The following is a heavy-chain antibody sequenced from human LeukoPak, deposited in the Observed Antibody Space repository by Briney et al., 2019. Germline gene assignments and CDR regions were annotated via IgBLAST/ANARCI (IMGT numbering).Heavy chain of an antibody. CDR2: INHSGST. Sequence: SETLSLTCTVSGGSIRSSYYYWGWIRQPPGKGLEWIGEINHSGSTNYNPSLKSRVTISVDTSKNQFSLKLSSVTAADTAVYYCARGRVNGYQKAGYYFDYWGQGTLVTVSS. J-gene: IGHJ4*02. CDR1: GGSIRSSYYY. V-gene: IGHV4-39*07. D-gene: IGHD5-18*01. CDR3: ARGRVNGYQKAGYYFDY.